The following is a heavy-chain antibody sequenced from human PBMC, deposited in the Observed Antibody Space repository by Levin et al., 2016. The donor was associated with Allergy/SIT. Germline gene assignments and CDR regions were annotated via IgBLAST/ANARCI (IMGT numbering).Heavy chain of an antibody. CDR3: AKRDGDLGFDY. CDR2: ISYDGSNN. D-gene: IGHD4-17*01. Sequence: GESLKISCAASGFTFSSYGMHWVRQAPGKGLEWVAVISYDGSNNYYGDSVKGRFTISRDNSKNTLYLQMNSLRAEDTAVYYCAKRDGDLGFDYWGQGTLVTVSS. V-gene: IGHV3-30*18. J-gene: IGHJ4*02. CDR1: GFTFSSYG.